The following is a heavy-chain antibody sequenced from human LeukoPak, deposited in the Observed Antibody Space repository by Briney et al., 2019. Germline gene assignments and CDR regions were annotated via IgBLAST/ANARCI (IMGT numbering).Heavy chain of an antibody. J-gene: IGHJ4*02. D-gene: IGHD3-10*01. V-gene: IGHV1-46*01. CDR2: INPSGGST. Sequence: ASVKVSCKASGYTFTSYYMHWVRQAPGQGLEWMGIINPSGGSTSYAQKFQGRVTMTRDTSISTAYMELSRLRSDDTAVYYCARAGTPNEGYDYWGQGTLVTVSS. CDR3: ARAGTPNEGYDY. CDR1: GYTFTSYY.